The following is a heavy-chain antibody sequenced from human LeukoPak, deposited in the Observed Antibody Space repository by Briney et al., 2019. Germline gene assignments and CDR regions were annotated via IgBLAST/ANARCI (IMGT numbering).Heavy chain of an antibody. Sequence: PGGSLRLSCAASGFTFSSYGMHWVRQAPGKGLEWVSFISSSSSYIYYADSVKGRFTISRDNAKNSLYLQMNSLRAEDTAVYYCARSGLRNAFDIWGQGTMVTVS. D-gene: IGHD5-12*01. CDR2: ISSSSSYI. CDR3: ARSGLRNAFDI. J-gene: IGHJ3*02. V-gene: IGHV3-21*01. CDR1: GFTFSSYG.